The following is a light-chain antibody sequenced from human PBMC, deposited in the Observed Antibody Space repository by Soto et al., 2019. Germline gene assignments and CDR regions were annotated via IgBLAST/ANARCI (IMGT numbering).Light chain of an antibody. J-gene: IGKJ4*01. V-gene: IGKV3-11*01. CDR1: QSVSSY. CDR2: EAS. Sequence: EIVLTQSPATLSLSPGERATLSCRARQSVSSYLAWYQQKPGQAPRLLIYEASNRATGIPASFSVSGSGTDFPLTISSLEPEDFAVYYCQQRSNWPSTFGGGTKVEIQ. CDR3: QQRSNWPST.